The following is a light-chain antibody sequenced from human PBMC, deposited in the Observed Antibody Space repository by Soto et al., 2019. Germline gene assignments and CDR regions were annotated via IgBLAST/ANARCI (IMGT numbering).Light chain of an antibody. CDR1: QSVSSY. CDR2: DAS. CDR3: QQRSNWTPKYT. V-gene: IGKV3-11*01. J-gene: IGKJ2*01. Sequence: EIVLTQSPATLSLSPGARATLSCRASQSVSSYLAWYQQKPGQAPRLLIYDASNRATGIPARFSGSGSGTDFTLTISSLEPEDFAVYYCQQRSNWTPKYTFGQGTKLEIK.